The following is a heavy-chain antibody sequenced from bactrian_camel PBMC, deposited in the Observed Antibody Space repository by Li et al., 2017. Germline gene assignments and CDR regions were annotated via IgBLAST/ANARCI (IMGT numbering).Heavy chain of an antibody. V-gene: IGHV3-2*01. CDR2: IYAATGST. CDR1: GFAFNINS. D-gene: IGHD2*01. CDR3: AADTIGNIPPRADYNV. J-gene: IGHJ4*01. Sequence: HVQLVESGGGLVQPGGSLRLSCAASGFAFNINSMSWVRQAPGKGPEWVSSIYAATGSTYYADSVKGRFTISKDNAKNTLYLQMNSLKPEDTAVYHCAADTIGNIPPRADYNVWGQGTQVTVS.